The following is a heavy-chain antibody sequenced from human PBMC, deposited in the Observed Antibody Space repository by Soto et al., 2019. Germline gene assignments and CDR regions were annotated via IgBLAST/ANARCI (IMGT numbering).Heavy chain of an antibody. D-gene: IGHD2-21*02. CDR3: AKDKVSVVVTAPFDY. V-gene: IGHV3-30*18. J-gene: IGHJ4*02. CDR2: ISYDGSNK. Sequence: QVQLVESGGGVVQPGRSLRLSCAASGFTFSSYGMHWVRQAPGKGLEWVAVISYDGSNKYYADSVKGRFPISRDNPKNTLYLQMNSRRAEDTAVYYCAKDKVSVVVTAPFDYWGQGTLVTVSS. CDR1: GFTFSSYG.